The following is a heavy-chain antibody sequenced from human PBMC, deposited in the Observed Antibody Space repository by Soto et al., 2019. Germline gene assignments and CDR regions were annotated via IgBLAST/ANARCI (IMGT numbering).Heavy chain of an antibody. D-gene: IGHD3-9*01. CDR1: GFTFSNAW. CDR3: TTSPRLRYFDWFWP. CDR2: IKSKTDGGTT. J-gene: IGHJ5*02. V-gene: IGHV3-15*07. Sequence: PGGSLRLSCAASGFTFSNAWMNWFRQAPGKGLEWVGRIKSKTDGGTTDYAAPVKGRFTISRDDSKNTLYLQMNSLKTEDTAVYYCTTSPRLRYFDWFWPWGQGTLVTVSS.